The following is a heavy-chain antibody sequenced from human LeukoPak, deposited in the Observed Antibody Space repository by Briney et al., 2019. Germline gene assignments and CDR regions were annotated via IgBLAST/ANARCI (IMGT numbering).Heavy chain of an antibody. CDR3: ARSYSRFYYYYMDV. CDR1: GDSITSYS. J-gene: IGHJ6*03. V-gene: IGHV4-34*01. CDR2: INHSGST. Sequence: PSETLSLTCTVSGDSITSYSWSWIRQPPGKGLEWIGEINHSGSTNYNPSLKSRVTISVDTSKNQFSLKLSSVTAADTAVYYCARSYSRFYYYYMDVWGKGTTVTVSS. D-gene: IGHD1-26*01.